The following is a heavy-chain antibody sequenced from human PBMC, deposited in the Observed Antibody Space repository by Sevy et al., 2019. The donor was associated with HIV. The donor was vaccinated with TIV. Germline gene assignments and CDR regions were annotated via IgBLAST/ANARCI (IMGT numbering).Heavy chain of an antibody. V-gene: IGHV4-31*03. J-gene: IGHJ6*02. CDR2: IYYSGST. D-gene: IGHD6-6*01. CDR1: GGSISSGGYY. Sequence: SETLSLTCTVSGGSISSGGYYWSWIRQHPGKGLEWIGYIYYSGSTYYNPSLKRRITISVDTSKNQFSLKLSSVTAADTAVYYCARGSSSSSYYYYYYGMDVWGQGTTVTVSS. CDR3: ARGSSSSSYYYYYYGMDV.